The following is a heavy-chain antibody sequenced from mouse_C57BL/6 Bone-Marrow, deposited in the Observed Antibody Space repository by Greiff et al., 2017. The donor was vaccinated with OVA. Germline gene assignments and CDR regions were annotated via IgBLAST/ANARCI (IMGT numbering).Heavy chain of an antibody. D-gene: IGHD1-1*01. J-gene: IGHJ3*01. Sequence: VQLQQSGAELARPGASVKLSCKASGYTFTSYGISWVKQRTGQGLEWIGEIYPRSGNTYYNEKFKGKATLTADKSSSTAYMELRSLTSEDSAVYFCARGYYGSSLFAYWGQGTLVTVSA. CDR1: GYTFTSYG. CDR2: IYPRSGNT. V-gene: IGHV1-81*01. CDR3: ARGYYGSSLFAY.